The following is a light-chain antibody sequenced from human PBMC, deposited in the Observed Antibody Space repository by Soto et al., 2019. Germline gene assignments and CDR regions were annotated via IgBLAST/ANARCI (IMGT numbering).Light chain of an antibody. CDR2: EVS. CDR3: CSYAGSNYV. Sequence: QSALTQRASVSGSPGQSFTISCTGTSSDVGSYNLVSWYQQHPGKAPKLMIYEVSKRPSGVSNRFSGSKSGNTASLTISGLQAEDEADYYCCSYAGSNYVFGTGTKLTVL. CDR1: SSDVGSYNL. V-gene: IGLV2-23*02. J-gene: IGLJ1*01.